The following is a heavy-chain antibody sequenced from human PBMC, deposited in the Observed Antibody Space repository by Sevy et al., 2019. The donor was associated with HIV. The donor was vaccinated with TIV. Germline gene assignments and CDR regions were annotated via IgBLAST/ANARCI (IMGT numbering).Heavy chain of an antibody. CDR2: ISGSGGST. Sequence: GGSLRLSCAASGFTVSSNYMTWVRQVPGKGLEWVSAISGSGGSTYYADSVKGRFTISRDNSKNTLYLQMNSLRAEDTAVYYCAKVDSSGYYSVSGFDYWGQGTLVTVSS. J-gene: IGHJ4*02. CDR1: GFTVSSNY. V-gene: IGHV3-23*01. CDR3: AKVDSSGYYSVSGFDY. D-gene: IGHD3-22*01.